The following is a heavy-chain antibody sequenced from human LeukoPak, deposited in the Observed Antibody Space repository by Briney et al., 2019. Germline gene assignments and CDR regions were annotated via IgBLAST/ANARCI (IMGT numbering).Heavy chain of an antibody. CDR3: ARVYDSSGYYYSFYGMDV. J-gene: IGHJ6*02. D-gene: IGHD3-22*01. V-gene: IGHV1-69*13. Sequence: GASVTVSCKASGGTFSSYAISWVRQAPGQGLEWMGGIIPIFGTANYAQKFQGRVTITADESTSTAYMELSSLRSEDTAVYYCARVYDSSGYYYSFYGMDVWGQGTTVTVSS. CDR1: GGTFSSYA. CDR2: IIPIFGTA.